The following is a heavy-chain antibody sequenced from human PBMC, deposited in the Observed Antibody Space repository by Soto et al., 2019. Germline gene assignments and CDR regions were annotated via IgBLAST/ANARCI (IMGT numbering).Heavy chain of an antibody. J-gene: IGHJ6*02. D-gene: IGHD3-16*01. Sequence: QVQLVQSGAEVRKPGASVKVSCKASGYTFTTYGISWVRQAPGQGLEWMGWISGYNGHTKYAQKFQCRVTMTTDTSTSTVYMDLRSLRSDDTAAYYCAREGEMPYYYYGLDVWGQGTTVTLSS. V-gene: IGHV1-18*01. CDR3: AREGEMPYYYYGLDV. CDR1: GYTFTTYG. CDR2: ISGYNGHT.